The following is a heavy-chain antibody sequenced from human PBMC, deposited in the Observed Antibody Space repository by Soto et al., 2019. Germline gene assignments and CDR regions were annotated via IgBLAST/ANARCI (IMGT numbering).Heavy chain of an antibody. Sequence: QVQLAESGGGLVEPGGYLRISCAASGFTFSDYDMSWIRQSPGKGLEWVSFVSSSGTTMYFADSVKGRFTISSDNAKNSHYLKMNRLRAEDTAVYYGARMGPRAARPSYWGQGTLVTVSS. CDR3: ARMGPRAARPSY. J-gene: IGHJ4*02. CDR1: GFTFSDYD. D-gene: IGHD6-6*01. V-gene: IGHV3-11*01. CDR2: VSSSGTTM.